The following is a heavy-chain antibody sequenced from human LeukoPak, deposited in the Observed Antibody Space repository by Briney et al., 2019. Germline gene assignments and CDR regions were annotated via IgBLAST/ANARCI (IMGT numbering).Heavy chain of an antibody. CDR2: IKSKVDGGTT. V-gene: IGHV3-15*01. D-gene: IGHD3-16*01. J-gene: IGHJ4*02. Sequence: PGGSLRLSCAGSGFTFSNAWMTWVRQAPGKGLEWVGRIKSKVDGGTTDYAAPVKGRFTISRDDSKNTVFLQANSLQTEDTAVYFCATGGYFLDYWGQGTLVTVSS. CDR1: GFTFSNAW. CDR3: ATGGYFLDY.